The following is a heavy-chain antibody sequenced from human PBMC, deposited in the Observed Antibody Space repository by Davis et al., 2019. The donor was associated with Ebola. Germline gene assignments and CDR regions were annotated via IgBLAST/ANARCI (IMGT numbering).Heavy chain of an antibody. CDR1: GFTFSSYG. Sequence: GESLKISCAASGFTFSSYGMHWVRQAPGKGLEWVAVIWYDGSNKYYADSVKGRFTISRDNSKNTLYLQMNSLRADDTALYYCAKGGAQYFYHYYGMDVWGQGTTVTVSS. CDR3: AKGGAQYFYHYYGMDV. CDR2: IWYDGSNK. J-gene: IGHJ6*02. D-gene: IGHD2/OR15-2a*01. V-gene: IGHV3-33*06.